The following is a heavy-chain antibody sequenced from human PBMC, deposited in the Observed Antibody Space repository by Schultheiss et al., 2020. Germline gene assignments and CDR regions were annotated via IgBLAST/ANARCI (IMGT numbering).Heavy chain of an antibody. D-gene: IGHD3-22*01. CDR1: GGSISSGSYY. Sequence: SETLSLTCTVSGGSISSGSYYWSWIRQPAGKGLEWIGRIYTSGSTNYNPSLKSRVTISVDTSKNQFSLKLSSVTAADTAVYYCARDRFYYYDSSTYYYYGMDVWGQGTTVTVSS. V-gene: IGHV4-61*02. J-gene: IGHJ6*02. CDR2: IYTSGST. CDR3: ARDRFYYYDSSTYYYYGMDV.